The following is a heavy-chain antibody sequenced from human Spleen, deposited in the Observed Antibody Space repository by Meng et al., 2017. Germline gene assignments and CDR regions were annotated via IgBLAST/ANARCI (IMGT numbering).Heavy chain of an antibody. Sequence: ASVKVSCKASGYTFTSNFIHWVRQAPGQRPEWMGWINAGNGDTKYSQKFQGRVTITRDTSATTAHMELRSLRSDDTAIYYCARRGVYYGSGEQFYQYGLDVWGQGTTVTVSS. CDR2: INAGNGDT. CDR3: ARRGVYYGSGEQFYQYGLDV. D-gene: IGHD3-10*01. V-gene: IGHV1-3*01. J-gene: IGHJ6*02. CDR1: GYTFTSNF.